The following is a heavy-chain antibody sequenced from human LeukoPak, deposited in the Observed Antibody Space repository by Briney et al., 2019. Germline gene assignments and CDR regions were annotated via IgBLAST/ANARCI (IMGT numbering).Heavy chain of an antibody. J-gene: IGHJ6*02. V-gene: IGHV3-7*03. CDR2: IKQDGSEK. Sequence: GGSLRLSCAASGFTFSSYWMSWVRQAPGKGLEWVANIKQDGSEKYYVDSVKGRFTISRDNAKNSLYLQMNSLRAEDTAVYYCARDLVSGDYYHGMDVWGQGTTVTVSS. D-gene: IGHD2-15*01. CDR1: GFTFSSYW. CDR3: ARDLVSGDYYHGMDV.